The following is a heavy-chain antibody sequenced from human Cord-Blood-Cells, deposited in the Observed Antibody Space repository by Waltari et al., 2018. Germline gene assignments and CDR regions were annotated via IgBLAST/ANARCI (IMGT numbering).Heavy chain of an antibody. J-gene: IGHJ4*02. CDR1: GYTFTSYY. D-gene: IGHD3-9*01. V-gene: IGHV1-46*01. CDR2: ITPGGGST. CDR3: ARDLTGGIEYDILTGYSLDY. Sequence: QVQLVQSGAEVKKPGASVKVSCKASGYTFTSYYMHWVRQAPGQGLEWMGIITPGGGSTSYAQKVQGSVTMTRDTSTSTVYMELSSLRSEDTAVYYCARDLTGGIEYDILTGYSLDYWGQGTLVTVSS.